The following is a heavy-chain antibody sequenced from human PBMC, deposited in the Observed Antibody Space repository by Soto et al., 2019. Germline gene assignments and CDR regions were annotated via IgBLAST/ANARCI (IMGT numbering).Heavy chain of an antibody. J-gene: IGHJ5*02. CDR1: GGTFSSYT. D-gene: IGHD6-19*01. Sequence: QVQLVQSGAEVKKPGSSVKVSCKASGGTFSSYTISWVRQAPGQGLEWMGRIIPILGIANYAQKFQGRVTITADKSTSTAYMELSSLRSEDTAGYYCARVGDSSGWYFDPWGQGTLVTVSS. CDR3: ARVGDSSGWYFDP. CDR2: IIPILGIA. V-gene: IGHV1-69*02.